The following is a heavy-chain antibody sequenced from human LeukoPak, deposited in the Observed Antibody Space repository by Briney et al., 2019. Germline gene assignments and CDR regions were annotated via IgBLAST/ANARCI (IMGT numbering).Heavy chain of an antibody. CDR2: INHSGST. D-gene: IGHD6-6*01. CDR3: AIATSSIAARNFDY. J-gene: IGHJ4*02. V-gene: IGHV4-34*01. Sequence: PSGTLSLTCAVYGGTFSGYYWSWIRQPPAKGLEWVGEINHSGSTNYNPSLKSRGTISLDTSKTQFTLKLSSVTAADTAVYYWAIATSSIAARNFDYWGQGTLVTVSS. CDR1: GGTFSGYY.